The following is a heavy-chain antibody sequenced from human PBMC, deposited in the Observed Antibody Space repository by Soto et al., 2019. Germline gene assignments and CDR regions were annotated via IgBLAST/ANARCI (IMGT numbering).Heavy chain of an antibody. Sequence: QVQLVQSGAEVKKPGSSVKDSCKASGGTFSSYAISWVRQAPGQGLKWMGGIIPIFGTANYAQKFQGRVTITADESTSTAYMELSSLRSEDTAVYYCASAIGGYSSSWGRDTNYGMDVWGQGTTVTVSS. CDR2: IIPIFGTA. CDR1: GGTFSSYA. J-gene: IGHJ6*02. CDR3: ASAIGGYSSSWGRDTNYGMDV. V-gene: IGHV1-69*01. D-gene: IGHD6-13*01.